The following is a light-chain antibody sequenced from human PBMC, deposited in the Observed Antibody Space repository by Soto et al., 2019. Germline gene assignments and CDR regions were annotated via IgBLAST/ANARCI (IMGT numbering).Light chain of an antibody. J-gene: IGKJ2*01. CDR1: QDISNY. Sequence: DIQMTQSPSSLSASVGDRVTITCQASQDISNYLNWYQQKPGKAPKLLIYDASNLETGVPSRFSGSGSGTDLTFTISSLQPEDIATYYCQQYDKLPYTFGQWTKREIK. CDR2: DAS. V-gene: IGKV1-33*01. CDR3: QQYDKLPYT.